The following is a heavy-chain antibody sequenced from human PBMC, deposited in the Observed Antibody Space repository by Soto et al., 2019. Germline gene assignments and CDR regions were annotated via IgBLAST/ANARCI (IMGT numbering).Heavy chain of an antibody. V-gene: IGHV3-30-3*01. CDR2: ISYDGSNK. J-gene: IGHJ4*02. CDR1: GFTFSSYA. CDR3: AREEGDSSSWYCDY. D-gene: IGHD6-13*01. Sequence: QVQLVESGGGVVQPGRSLRLSCAASGFTFSSYAMHWVRQAPGKGLEWVAVISYDGSNKYYADSVKGRFTISRDNSKNTLYLQMNSLRAEDTAVYYCAREEGDSSSWYCDYWGQGTLVTVSS.